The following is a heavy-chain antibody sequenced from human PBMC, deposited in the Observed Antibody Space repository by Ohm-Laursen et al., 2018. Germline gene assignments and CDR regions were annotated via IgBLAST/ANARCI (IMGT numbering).Heavy chain of an antibody. CDR1: GFTFSDYA. V-gene: IGHV3-23*01. CDR2: ITASGSTT. CDR3: AKGSYINSFEAVH. Sequence: GSLRLSCSASGFTFSDYAMTWVRQAPGRGLEWVSGITASGSTTYYTDSVKSRFAISRDNSKSTLYLQMNGLRPEDTAIYYCAKGSYINSFEAVHWGQGTLVTVSS. D-gene: IGHD4-23*01. J-gene: IGHJ1*01.